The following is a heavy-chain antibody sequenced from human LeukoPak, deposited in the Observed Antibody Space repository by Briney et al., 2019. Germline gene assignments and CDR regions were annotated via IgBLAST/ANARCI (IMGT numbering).Heavy chain of an antibody. CDR1: GGTFSSYA. J-gene: IGHJ4*02. CDR2: INPSGGST. Sequence: ASVKVSCKASGGTFSSYAISWVRQAPGQGLEWMGIINPSGGSTSYAQKFQGRVTMTRDTSTSTVYMELSSLRSEDTAVYYCARGKSSHPSSHFDYWGQGTLVTVSS. V-gene: IGHV1-46*01. CDR3: ARGKSSHPSSHFDY. D-gene: IGHD6-13*01.